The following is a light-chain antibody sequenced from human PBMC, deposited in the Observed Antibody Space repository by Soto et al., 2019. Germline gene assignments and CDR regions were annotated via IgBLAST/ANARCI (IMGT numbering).Light chain of an antibody. J-gene: IGLJ2*01. CDR3: ASWDDSLNVRV. CDR1: SSNIGSNT. Sequence: QSVLTQPPSASGTPGQRVTISWSGSSSNIGSNTVNCYQQLPGTAPKHLIYSNNHRPSAVPDRLSGSKYGTSASLAISGVQSADEADYYCASWDDSLNVRVFGGGTKLTVL. CDR2: SNN. V-gene: IGLV1-44*01.